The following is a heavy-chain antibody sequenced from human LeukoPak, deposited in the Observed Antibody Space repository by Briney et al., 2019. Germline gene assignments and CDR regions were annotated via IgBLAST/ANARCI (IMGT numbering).Heavy chain of an antibody. Sequence: PGGSLRLSCAASGLTFNASCMNWVRQAPGRGLEWVANINQDGSEKHFLGSVKGRFTISRDNGKNSLYLQMNSLRAEDTAMYYCARGNTLDVWGQGTTVTVSS. D-gene: IGHD2/OR15-2a*01. V-gene: IGHV3-7*01. CDR2: INQDGSEK. CDR3: ARGNTLDV. J-gene: IGHJ6*02. CDR1: GLTFNASC.